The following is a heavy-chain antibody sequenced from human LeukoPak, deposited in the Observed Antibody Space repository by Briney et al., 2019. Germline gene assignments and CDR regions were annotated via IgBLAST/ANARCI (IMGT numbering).Heavy chain of an antibody. V-gene: IGHV3-23*01. CDR1: GFTFSSYA. CDR2: ISGSGGST. Sequence: GGSLRLSCAASGFTFSSYAMSWVRQAPGKGLEWVSGISGSGGSTYYADSVKGRFTISRDNSKNTLYLQMNSLRAEDTAVYYCATSGGGIQLWLRFYFDYWGQGTLVTVSS. D-gene: IGHD5-18*01. J-gene: IGHJ4*02. CDR3: ATSGGGIQLWLRFYFDY.